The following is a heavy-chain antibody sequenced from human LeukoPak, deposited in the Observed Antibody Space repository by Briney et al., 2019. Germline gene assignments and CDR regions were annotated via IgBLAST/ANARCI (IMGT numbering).Heavy chain of an antibody. CDR3: VRSLTGAFDL. V-gene: IGHV3-53*01. CDR2: LYSGDST. J-gene: IGHJ3*01. D-gene: IGHD1-1*01. CDR1: GFSVGSNY. Sequence: GGSLRLSCAASGFSVGSNYMNWVRQAPGKGLEWVSILYSGDSTYYADSVKGRFIVSRDNSKNTLFLQMNALRVEDTAVYYCVRSLTGAFDLWGQGTMVTVSS.